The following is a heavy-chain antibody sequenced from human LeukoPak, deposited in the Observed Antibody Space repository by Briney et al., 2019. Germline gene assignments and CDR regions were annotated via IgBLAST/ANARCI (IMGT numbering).Heavy chain of an antibody. CDR3: TTAAPYSSSWYLRSPAEYFQH. Sequence: PGGSLRLSCAASGFTFSNAWMSWVRQAPGKGLEWVGRIKSKTDGGTTYYAAPVKGRFTISRDDSKNTLYLQMNSLKTEDTAVYYCTTAAPYSSSWYLRSPAEYFQHWGQGTLVTVSS. CDR2: IKSKTDGGTT. V-gene: IGHV3-15*01. CDR1: GFTFSNAW. J-gene: IGHJ1*01. D-gene: IGHD6-13*01.